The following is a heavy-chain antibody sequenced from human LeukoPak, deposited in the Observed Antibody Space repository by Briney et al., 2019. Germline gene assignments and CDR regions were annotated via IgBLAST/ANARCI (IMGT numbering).Heavy chain of an antibody. CDR2: ISAYNGNT. J-gene: IGHJ5*02. V-gene: IGHV1-18*01. Sequence: GASVKVSCKASGYTFTSYGISWVRQAPGQGLEWMGWISAYNGNTNYAQKFQGWVTMTRDTSISTAYMELSRLRSDDTAVYYCARELFPSSIYGSGSHNPNWFDPWGQGTLVTVSS. CDR1: GYTFTSYG. CDR3: ARELFPSSIYGSGSHNPNWFDP. D-gene: IGHD3-10*01.